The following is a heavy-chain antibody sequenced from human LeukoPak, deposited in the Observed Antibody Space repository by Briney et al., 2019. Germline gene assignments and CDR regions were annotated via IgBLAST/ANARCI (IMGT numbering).Heavy chain of an antibody. V-gene: IGHV3-7*03. J-gene: IGHJ4*02. CDR3: VKNDGWFHLAQ. CDR1: GFNFRDHW. D-gene: IGHD6-19*01. Sequence: GGSLRLSCAVSGFNFRDHWMDWVRQAPGKGLEWVGHIKNDGSETYYLDSLKGRFSISRDNTNNALYLQVNSLRVEDTAVYYCVKNDGWFHLAQWGQGTLVTVSS. CDR2: IKNDGSET.